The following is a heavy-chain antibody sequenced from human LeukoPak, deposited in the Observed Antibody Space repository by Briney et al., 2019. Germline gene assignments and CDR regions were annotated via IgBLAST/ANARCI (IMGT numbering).Heavy chain of an antibody. V-gene: IGHV5-51*01. CDR1: GYSFTSYW. D-gene: IGHD3-10*01. CDR2: IYPGDSDT. J-gene: IGHJ3*02. CDR3: ARQLGELLLNDAFDN. Sequence: GESLKISCKGSGYSFTSYWIGWVRQMPGKGLEWVGIIYPGDSDTRYSPSFQGQVTISADKSISTAYLQWSSLKASDTAMYYCARQLGELLLNDAFDNWGQGTMVTVSS.